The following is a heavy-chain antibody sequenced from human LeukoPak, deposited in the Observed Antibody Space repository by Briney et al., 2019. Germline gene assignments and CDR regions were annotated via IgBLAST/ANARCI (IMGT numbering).Heavy chain of an antibody. CDR3: ARAQRMGRYSYYYGSGSLYNWFDP. CDR1: GYTFTSYD. CDR2: MNPNSGNR. V-gene: IGHV1-8*01. Sequence: ASVKVSCKASGYTFTSYDINWVRQATGQGLEWMGWMNPNSGNRGYAQKFQGRVTMTRDTSTSTVYMELSSLRSEDTAVYYCARAQRMGRYSYYYGSGSLYNWFDPWGQGTLVTVSS. J-gene: IGHJ5*02. D-gene: IGHD3-10*01.